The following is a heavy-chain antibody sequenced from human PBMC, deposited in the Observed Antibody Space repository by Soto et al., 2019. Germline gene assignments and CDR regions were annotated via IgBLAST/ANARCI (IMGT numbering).Heavy chain of an antibody. CDR2: ISSSGSTI. D-gene: IGHD2-2*01. J-gene: IGHJ6*02. V-gene: IGHV3-11*04. Sequence: PGGSLRLSCAGSGFTFSNYAMSWVRQAPGKGLEWVSYISSSGSTIYYADSVKGRFTISRDNAKNSLYLQMNSLRAEDTAVYYCARDIVVVPAAPGGMDVWGQGTTVTVSS. CDR1: GFTFSNYA. CDR3: ARDIVVVPAAPGGMDV.